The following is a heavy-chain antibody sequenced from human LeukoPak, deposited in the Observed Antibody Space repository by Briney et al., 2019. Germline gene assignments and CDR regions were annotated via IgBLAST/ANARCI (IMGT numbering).Heavy chain of an antibody. CDR3: ARELWFGDSVFDI. J-gene: IGHJ3*02. CDR1: GFTFSSYS. D-gene: IGHD3-10*01. Sequence: GGSLRLSCAASGFTFSSYSMNWVRQAPGKGLEWVSYISSSSSTIYYADSVKGRFTISRDNAKNSLYLQMNSLRAEDTAVYYCARELWFGDSVFDIWGQGTMVTVSS. CDR2: ISSSSSTI. V-gene: IGHV3-48*01.